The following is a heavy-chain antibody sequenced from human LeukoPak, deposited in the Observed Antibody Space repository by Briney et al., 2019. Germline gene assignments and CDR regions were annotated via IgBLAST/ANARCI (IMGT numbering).Heavy chain of an antibody. CDR3: ARDRSSWYPGKFDP. CDR2: INTNTGNP. J-gene: IGHJ5*02. D-gene: IGHD6-13*01. Sequence: ASVKVSCKASGYTFTSYAMNWVRQAPGQGLEWMEWINTNTGNPTYAQGFTGRFVFSLDTSVSTAYLQISSLKAEDTAVYYCARDRSSWYPGKFDPWGQGTLVTVSS. V-gene: IGHV7-4-1*02. CDR1: GYTFTSYA.